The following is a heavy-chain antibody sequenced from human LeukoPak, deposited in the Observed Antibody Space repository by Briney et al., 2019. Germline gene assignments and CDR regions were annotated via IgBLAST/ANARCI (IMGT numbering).Heavy chain of an antibody. J-gene: IGHJ5*02. Sequence: GGSLRLSRAASGFIFDDYGMSWVRQAPGKGLEWVSGINWNGGSTGYADSVKGRFTISRDNAKNSLYLQMNSLRAEEDTALYYCARDAPTVGVDPWGQGTLVTVSS. V-gene: IGHV3-20*04. CDR1: GFIFDDYG. CDR2: INWNGGST. CDR3: ARDAPTVGVDP.